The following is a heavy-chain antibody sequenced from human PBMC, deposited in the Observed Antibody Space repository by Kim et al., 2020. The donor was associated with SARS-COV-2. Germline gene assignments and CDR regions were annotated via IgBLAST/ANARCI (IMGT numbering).Heavy chain of an antibody. CDR3: ARGSSGYYLAYDAFDI. CDR1: GFTVSSNY. CDR2: IYSGGST. Sequence: GGSLRLSCAASGFTVSSNYMSWVRQAPGKGLEWVSVIYSGGSTYYADSVKGRFTISRDNSKNTLYLQMNSLRAEDAAVYYCARGSSGYYLAYDAFDIWGQGTMVTVSS. V-gene: IGHV3-53*01. J-gene: IGHJ3*02. D-gene: IGHD3-22*01.